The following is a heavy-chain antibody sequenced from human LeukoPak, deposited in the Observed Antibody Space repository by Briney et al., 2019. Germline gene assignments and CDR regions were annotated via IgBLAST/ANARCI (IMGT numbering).Heavy chain of an antibody. CDR3: AKDQIPTDYDSNPIDY. D-gene: IGHD3-22*01. J-gene: IGHJ4*02. Sequence: GGSLRLSCAASGFTFSSYAMSWVCQAPGKGLEWVSLIGGSGDFTSYAASVKGRFTISRDNSKNTLYLQMNSLRAEDTAVYYCAKDQIPTDYDSNPIDYWGQGTLVTVSS. CDR2: IGGSGDFT. CDR1: GFTFSSYA. V-gene: IGHV3-23*01.